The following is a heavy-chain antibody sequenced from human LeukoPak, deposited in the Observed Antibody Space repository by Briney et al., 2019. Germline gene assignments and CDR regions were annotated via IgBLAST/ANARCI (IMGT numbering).Heavy chain of an antibody. CDR3: EKRADGCSGVSCYYYYMDV. CDR2: IRVVGNST. Sequence: GGCLTLACSVYALTLSISAMRWVRQLPGEELGRRPKIRVVGNSTYYAESVKGRVTMSRDNSKNTVYLQMNSLRVEDTAIYYCEKRADGCSGVSCYYYYMDVWGKGTTVTVSS. CDR1: ALTLSISA. D-gene: IGHD2-15*01. V-gene: IGHV3-23*01. J-gene: IGHJ6*03.